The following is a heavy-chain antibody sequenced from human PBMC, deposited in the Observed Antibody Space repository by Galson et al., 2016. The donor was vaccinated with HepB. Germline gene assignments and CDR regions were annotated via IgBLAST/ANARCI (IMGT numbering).Heavy chain of an antibody. J-gene: IGHJ4*02. CDR2: IYPVAADT. CDR3: ARRTRGYNDY. D-gene: IGHD2-15*01. V-gene: IGHV5-51*01. CDR1: GYSFSNQW. Sequence: QSGAEVKKPGESLKISCKGSGYSFSNQWIAWVRQMPGKGLEWMGIIYPVAADTRYSPSFQGQVTIQADKSISTAYLQWSSLKASDTAMYYCARRTRGYNDYWGQGTLVTVSS.